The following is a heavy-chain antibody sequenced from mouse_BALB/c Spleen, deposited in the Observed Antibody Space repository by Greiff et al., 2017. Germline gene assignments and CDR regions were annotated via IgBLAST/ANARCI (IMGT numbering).Heavy chain of an antibody. V-gene: IGHV5-17*02. J-gene: IGHJ2*01. CDR1: GFTFSSFG. CDR2: ISSGSSTI. CDR3: ARANYGSSYVNYFDY. D-gene: IGHD1-1*01. Sequence: EVQGVESGGGLVQPGGSRKLSCAASGFTFSSFGMHWVRQAPEKGLEWVAYISSGSSTIYYADTVKGRFTISRDNPKNTLFLQMTSLRSEDTAMYYCARANYGSSYVNYFDYWGQGTTLTVSS.